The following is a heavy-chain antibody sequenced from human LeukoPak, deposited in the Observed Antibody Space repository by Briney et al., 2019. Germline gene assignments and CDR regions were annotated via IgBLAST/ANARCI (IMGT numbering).Heavy chain of an antibody. D-gene: IGHD2-15*01. Sequence: SETLSLTCTVSGGSISSSSHYRGCIRQPPGNGLELTWRIYYTRSTSYNPSLKSRGTISVDTCKNEFSLKLRSGTDADKAVYYCARHESIVVVVAARGFDSWGQGTLVTVSS. CDR1: GGSISSSSHY. V-gene: IGHV4-39*01. CDR2: IYYTRST. CDR3: ARHESIVVVVAARGFDS. J-gene: IGHJ4*02.